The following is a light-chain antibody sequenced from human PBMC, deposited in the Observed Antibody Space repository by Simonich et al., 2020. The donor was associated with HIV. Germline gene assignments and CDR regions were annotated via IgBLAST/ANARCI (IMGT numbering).Light chain of an antibody. CDR1: QSISSY. CDR2: AAS. Sequence: DIQMTQSPSSLSASIGDRVTITCRASQSISSYLNWYRQKPGKAPKLLLYAASRLESGVPSRFSGSGSGTDYTLTISSLQPEDFATYYCQQYYSTRTFGQGTKVEIK. V-gene: IGKV1-NL1*01. J-gene: IGKJ1*01. CDR3: QQYYSTRT.